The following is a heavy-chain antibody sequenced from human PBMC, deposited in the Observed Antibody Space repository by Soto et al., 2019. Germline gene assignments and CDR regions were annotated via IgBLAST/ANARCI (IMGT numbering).Heavy chain of an antibody. Sequence: ASVKVSCKASGYTFTSYAMHWVRQAPGQRLEWMGWINAGNGNTKYSQKFQGRVTITRDTSASTAYMELSSLRSEDTAVYYCARASSSSNTLLLWFDPWGQGTLVTVSS. CDR3: ARASSSSNTLLLWFDP. CDR1: GYTFTSYA. CDR2: INAGNGNT. V-gene: IGHV1-3*01. D-gene: IGHD6-6*01. J-gene: IGHJ5*02.